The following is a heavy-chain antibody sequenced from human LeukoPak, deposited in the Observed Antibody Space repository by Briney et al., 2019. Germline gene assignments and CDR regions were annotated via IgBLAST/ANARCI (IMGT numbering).Heavy chain of an antibody. V-gene: IGHV1-69*13. CDR3: ARVHPPSTGWATRGDWFDP. CDR2: IIPIFGTA. CDR1: GGTFSSYA. Sequence: ASVKVSCKASGGTFSSYAISWVRPAPGQGLEWMGGIIPIFGTANYAQKFQGRVTITADESTSTAYMELSSLRSEDTAVYYCARVHPPSTGWATRGDWFDPWGQGTLVTVSS. D-gene: IGHD2-15*01. J-gene: IGHJ5*02.